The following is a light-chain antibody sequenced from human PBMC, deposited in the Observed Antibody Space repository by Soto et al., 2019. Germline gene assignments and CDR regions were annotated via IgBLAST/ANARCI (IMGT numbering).Light chain of an antibody. J-gene: IGKJ4*01. Sequence: VMRQSPATLSASPGEGATRSCRARIGIGYTIAWYQHNPGQTPRLIIYDTSSKATGVPNMFSGSRSDAEFYLTINGHLYDDFTVYYCQPYNNWPLNLGGVTKVDIK. CDR2: DTS. CDR3: QPYNNWPLN. CDR1: IGIGYT. V-gene: IGKV3-15*01.